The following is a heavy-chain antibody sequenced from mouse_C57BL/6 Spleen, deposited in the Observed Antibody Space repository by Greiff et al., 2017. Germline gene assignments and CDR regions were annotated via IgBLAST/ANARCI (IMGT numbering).Heavy chain of an antibody. CDR3: ARDGNYDY. J-gene: IGHJ2*01. Sequence: QVQLQQSGAELVRPGTSVKVSCKASGYAFTNYLIEWVKQRPGQGLEWIGVINPGSGGTDYNEKFKGKATLTADKSSSTAYMQPSSLTSADSAVYFCARDGNYDYWGQGTTLTVSS. D-gene: IGHD2-1*01. V-gene: IGHV1-54*01. CDR1: GYAFTNYL. CDR2: INPGSGGT.